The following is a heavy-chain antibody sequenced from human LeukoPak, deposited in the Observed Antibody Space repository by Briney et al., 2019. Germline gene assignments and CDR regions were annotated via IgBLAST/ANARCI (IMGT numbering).Heavy chain of an antibody. V-gene: IGHV3-7*01. CDR3: AREILAPGKTHEY. Sequence: PWGSLTLSCAASGFTFRSYWMNWVRQAPGRGLEWVVNINQDGSEKYYVDSVRGRFTISRDNAKNTLYLQMDSVRAEDTAMYYCAREILAPGKTHEYWGQGTLVTVSS. J-gene: IGHJ4*02. CDR1: GFTFRSYW. CDR2: INQDGSEK.